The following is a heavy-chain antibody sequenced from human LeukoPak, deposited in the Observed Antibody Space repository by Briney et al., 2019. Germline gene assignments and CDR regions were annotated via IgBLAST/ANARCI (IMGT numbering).Heavy chain of an antibody. V-gene: IGHV3-48*01. D-gene: IGHD3-10*01. CDR1: GFTFSSYS. CDR2: ISSSSSTI. CDR3: ARDITAYYYGSGSYIFDY. Sequence: GSLRLSCAASGFTFSSYSMNWVRQAPGKGLEWVSYISSSSSTIYYADSVKGRFTISRDNAKNSLYLQMNSLRAEDTAVYYCARDITAYYYGSGSYIFDYWGQGTLVTVSS. J-gene: IGHJ4*02.